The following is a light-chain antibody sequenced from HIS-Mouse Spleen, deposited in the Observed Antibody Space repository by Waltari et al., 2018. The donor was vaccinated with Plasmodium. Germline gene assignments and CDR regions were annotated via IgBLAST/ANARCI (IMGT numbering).Light chain of an antibody. Sequence: QLVLTQSPSASASLGASVKLTCPLSSGHISYALAWHPQQPDKGPRYLMKLNSDGSHSKGDGIPDRFSGSSSGAERYLTISSLQSEDEADYYCQTWGTGMGVFGGGTKLTVL. V-gene: IGLV4-69*01. CDR1: SGHISYA. CDR3: QTWGTGMGV. CDR2: LNSDGSH. J-gene: IGLJ2*01.